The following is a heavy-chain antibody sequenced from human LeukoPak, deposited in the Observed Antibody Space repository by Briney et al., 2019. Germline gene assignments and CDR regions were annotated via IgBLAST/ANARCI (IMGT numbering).Heavy chain of an antibody. D-gene: IGHD2-15*01. CDR3: ARDFGYCSGGSCYFDY. Sequence: GGSLRLSCAASGFTFSDYYMSWIRQAPGKWLEWVSYISSSSSCTNYADSVKGRFTISRDNAKNSLYLQMNSLRAEDTAVYYCARDFGYCSGGSCYFDYWGQGTLVTVSS. CDR2: ISSSSSCT. V-gene: IGHV3-11*05. CDR1: GFTFSDYY. J-gene: IGHJ4*02.